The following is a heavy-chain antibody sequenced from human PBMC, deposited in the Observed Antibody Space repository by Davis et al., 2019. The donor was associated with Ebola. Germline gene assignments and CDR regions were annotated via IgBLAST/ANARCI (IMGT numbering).Heavy chain of an antibody. Sequence: ASVQVSCKASVYTFTSYAMHSVRQASGQRLEWMGWINAGNGNTKYSQKFQGRVTITRDTSASTAYMELSSLRSEDTAVYYCAADPIGGRLPDYWGQGTLVTVSS. D-gene: IGHD4-11*01. CDR3: AADPIGGRLPDY. V-gene: IGHV1-3*01. J-gene: IGHJ4*02. CDR1: VYTFTSYA. CDR2: INAGNGNT.